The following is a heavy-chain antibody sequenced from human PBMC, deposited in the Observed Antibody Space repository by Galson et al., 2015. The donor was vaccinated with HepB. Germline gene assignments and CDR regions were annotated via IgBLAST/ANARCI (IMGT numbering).Heavy chain of an antibody. D-gene: IGHD3-16*02. V-gene: IGHV3-11*03. J-gene: IGHJ4*02. CDR1: GFTFSDYY. CDR3: ASRTRWGVIHS. CDR2: VSSRSSYI. Sequence: SLRLSCAATGFTFSDYYMSWVRQAPGKGLEWVSYVSSRSSYIDYVDSVKGRFTISRDFAKNSLYLQMNSLRAEDTAVYYCASRTRWGVIHSWGQGTLVTVSS.